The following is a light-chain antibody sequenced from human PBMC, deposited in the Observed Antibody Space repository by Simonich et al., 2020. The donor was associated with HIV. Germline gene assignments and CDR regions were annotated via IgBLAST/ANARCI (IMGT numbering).Light chain of an antibody. CDR1: QSVLYSSNNKNF. CDR3: QQYYSTPLT. Sequence: DIVMTQSPDSLAVSLGERATINCKSSQSVLYSSNNKNFLAWYQQKPGQPPKLLIYWASTRESGVPDSFSGRGSGTDFTLTISSLQAEDVAVYYCQQYYSTPLTFGGGTKVEIK. CDR2: WAS. V-gene: IGKV4-1*01. J-gene: IGKJ4*01.